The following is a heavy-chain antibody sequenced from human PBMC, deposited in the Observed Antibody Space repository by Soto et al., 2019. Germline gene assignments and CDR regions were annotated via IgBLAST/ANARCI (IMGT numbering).Heavy chain of an antibody. D-gene: IGHD4-17*01. CDR2: IYYSGST. CDR3: ARTTVIAFDY. J-gene: IGHJ4*01. CDR1: GGSISSGNYY. V-gene: IGHV4-30-4*01. Sequence: SETLSLTCTVSGGSISSGNYYWSWIRQPPGKGLEWIGYIYYSGSTYYNPSLKSRVTISVDTSKNQFSLQLSSVTAADTAVYYCARTTVIAFDYWCHGTLLTVSS.